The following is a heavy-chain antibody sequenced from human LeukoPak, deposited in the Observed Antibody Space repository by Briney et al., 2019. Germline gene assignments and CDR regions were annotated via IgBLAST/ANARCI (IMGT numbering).Heavy chain of an antibody. CDR3: VRAFAPRYCFGSSRPFDY. D-gene: IGHD2-15*01. J-gene: IGHJ4*02. Sequence: AGGSLRLSCAASGFTFSTYSMNWVRQAPGKGLEWISYIISGSNTIYYSDSVKGRFTISRDNAKNSLYLQMNSLRAEDTAVYYCVRAFAPRYCFGSSRPFDYWGQGTLVTVSS. V-gene: IGHV3-48*01. CDR2: IISGSNTI. CDR1: GFTFSTYS.